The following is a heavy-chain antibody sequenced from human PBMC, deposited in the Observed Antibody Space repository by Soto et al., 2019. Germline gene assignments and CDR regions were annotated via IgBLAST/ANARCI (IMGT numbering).Heavy chain of an antibody. CDR3: AMCPEDPVDDDGSGSFDP. J-gene: IGHJ5*02. CDR1: RYTFPSYG. D-gene: IGHD3-22*01. V-gene: IGHV1-18*01. CDR2: ISAYNGNT. Sequence: ASVKVYCKASRYTFPSYGMSWARQAPGQGLEWMGWISAYNGNTNYAQKLQGRVTMTTDTSTSTAYMELRSLRSDDTAVYYCAMCPEDPVDDDGSGSFDPWGQGTLVTVSS.